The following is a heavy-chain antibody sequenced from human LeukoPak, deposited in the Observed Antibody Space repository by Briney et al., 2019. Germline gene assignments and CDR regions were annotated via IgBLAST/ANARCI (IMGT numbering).Heavy chain of an antibody. CDR1: GFTFSSYA. CDR2: ISSNGGST. D-gene: IGHD4-23*01. Sequence: GGSLRLSCAASGFTFSSYAMRWVRQAPGKGLEYVSAISSNGGSTYYANSVKGRFTISRDNSKNTLYLQMGSLRAEDMAVYYCASEDAVVKTLDYWGQGTLVTVSS. J-gene: IGHJ4*02. CDR3: ASEDAVVKTLDY. V-gene: IGHV3-64*01.